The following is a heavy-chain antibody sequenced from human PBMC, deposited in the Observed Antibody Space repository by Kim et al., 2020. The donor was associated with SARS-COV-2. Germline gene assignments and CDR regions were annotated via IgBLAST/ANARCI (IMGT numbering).Heavy chain of an antibody. CDR3: ASLDTAMVTPD. CDR2: TA. J-gene: IGHJ4*02. D-gene: IGHD5-18*01. Sequence: TANYAQKFQGRVTITADESTSTAYMELSSLRSEDTAVYYCASLDTAMVTPDWGQGTLVTVSS. V-gene: IGHV1-69*01.